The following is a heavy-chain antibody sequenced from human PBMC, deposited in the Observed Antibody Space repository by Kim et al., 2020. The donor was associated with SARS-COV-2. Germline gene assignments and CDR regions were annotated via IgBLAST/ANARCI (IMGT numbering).Heavy chain of an antibody. Sequence: SETLSVTCTVSGGSISNDNYFWGWIRQPPGKGLEWIGSVYHTGPTYENPSLRSRLTISLDTSKNQFSLRLSSVTATDTAVYYCARRTFGDLLFDKGGQGT. D-gene: IGHD3-10*01. CDR1: GGSISNDNYF. CDR2: VYHTGPT. V-gene: IGHV4-39*01. CDR3: ARRTFGDLLFDK. J-gene: IGHJ4*02.